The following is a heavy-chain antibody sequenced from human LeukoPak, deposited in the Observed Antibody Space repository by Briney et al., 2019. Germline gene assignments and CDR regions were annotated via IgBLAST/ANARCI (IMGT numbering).Heavy chain of an antibody. V-gene: IGHV3-33*01. CDR3: ARDSGGICSGGSFGAFDI. J-gene: IGHJ3*02. CDR2: IWYDGSNK. Sequence: GGSLRLSCAASGVTFSSYGMHWVRQAPGKGLEGVAVIWYDGSNKYYADSVKGRFTISRDNSKITLYLQMNRLRAEDTAVYYCARDSGGICSGGSFGAFDIWGQGTMVTVSS. D-gene: IGHD2-15*01. CDR1: GVTFSSYG.